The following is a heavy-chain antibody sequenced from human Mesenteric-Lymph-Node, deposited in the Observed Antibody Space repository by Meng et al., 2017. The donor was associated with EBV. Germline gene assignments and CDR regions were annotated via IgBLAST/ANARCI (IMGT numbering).Heavy chain of an antibody. CDR2: INPRSGAT. CDR3: SHTDYFDNTGHH. J-gene: IGHJ4*02. V-gene: IGHV1-2*06. CDR1: AYSYSGYY. D-gene: IGHD3-22*01. Sequence: VKRGQSGVEVKKPGASVNVSCQTAAYSYSGYYLHWVRQAPGQGLEWMGRINPRSGATSYAEKFQGRLAMTGDTSVSTAYMELASLRSDDTAVYFCSHTDYFDNTGHHWGQGTLVTVSS.